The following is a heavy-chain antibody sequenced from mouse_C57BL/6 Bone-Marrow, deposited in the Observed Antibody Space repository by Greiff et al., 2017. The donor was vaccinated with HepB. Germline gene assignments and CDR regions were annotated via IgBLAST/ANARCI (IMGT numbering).Heavy chain of an antibody. CDR1: GFTFTDYY. Sequence: EVKLVESGGGLVQPGGSLSLSCAASGFTFTDYYMSWVRQPPGKALEWLGYIRNKANGYTTEYSASVKGQFTISRANSKNILYLQMNALRAEDSATYDGARSHRYCSNYEGFFDYWGQGTTLTVSA. J-gene: IGHJ2*01. V-gene: IGHV7-3*01. CDR3: ARSHRYCSNYEGFFDY. CDR2: IRNKANGYTT. D-gene: IGHD2-5*01.